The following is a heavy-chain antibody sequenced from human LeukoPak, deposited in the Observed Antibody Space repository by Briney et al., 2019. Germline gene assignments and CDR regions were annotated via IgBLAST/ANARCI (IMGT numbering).Heavy chain of an antibody. J-gene: IGHJ4*02. CDR2: VFHGGTT. Sequence: SETLSLTCAVSGYSVSSGYYWGWIRQAPRQGLEWIGNVFHGGTTHSNPTLKSRVTASLDTSKNQFTLKLRSVTAEDTAVYFCARDGVCNGGNCPDYWGQGILVTVSS. D-gene: IGHD2-15*01. CDR3: ARDGVCNGGNCPDY. CDR1: GYSVSSGYY. V-gene: IGHV4-38-2*02.